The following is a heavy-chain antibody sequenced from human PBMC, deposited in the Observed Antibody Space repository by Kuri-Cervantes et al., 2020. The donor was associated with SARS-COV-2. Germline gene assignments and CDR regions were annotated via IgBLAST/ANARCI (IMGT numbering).Heavy chain of an antibody. D-gene: IGHD1-26*01. V-gene: IGHV3-74*01. CDR1: GFTFSSYS. Sequence: GGSLRLSCAASGFTFSSYSMNWVRQAPGKGLVWVSRTNTDGSSTSYADSVKGRFTTSRDNAKNTLYLQMNSLRAEDTAVYYCARAFLRGGSDYWGQGTLVTVSS. J-gene: IGHJ4*02. CDR2: TNTDGSST. CDR3: ARAFLRGGSDY.